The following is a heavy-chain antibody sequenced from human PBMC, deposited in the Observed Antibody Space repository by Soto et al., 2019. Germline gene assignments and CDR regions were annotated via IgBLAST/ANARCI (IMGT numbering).Heavy chain of an antibody. Sequence: PSETLSLTCTVSGGSVSSGSYYWSWIRQPPGKGLEWIGYIYYSGSTNYNPSLKSRVTISVDTSKNQFSLKLSSVTAADTAVYYCARSFRVLGYCSSTSCPTNLFDPWGQGTLVTVSS. J-gene: IGHJ5*02. CDR3: ARSFRVLGYCSSTSCPTNLFDP. D-gene: IGHD2-2*01. V-gene: IGHV4-61*01. CDR1: GGSVSSGSYY. CDR2: IYYSGST.